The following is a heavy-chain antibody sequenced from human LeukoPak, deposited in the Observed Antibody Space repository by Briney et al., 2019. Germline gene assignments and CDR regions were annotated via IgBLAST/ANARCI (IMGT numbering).Heavy chain of an antibody. V-gene: IGHV3-66*01. CDR2: IYSGGST. D-gene: IGHD2-15*01. J-gene: IGHJ6*02. CDR3: ARDFGGV. Sequence: GGSLRLSCAASGFTFSSYSMNWVRQAPGKGLEWVSVIYSGGSTYYADSVKGRFTISRDNSKNTLYLQMNSLRAEDTAVYYCARDFGGVWGQGTTVTVSS. CDR1: GFTFSSYS.